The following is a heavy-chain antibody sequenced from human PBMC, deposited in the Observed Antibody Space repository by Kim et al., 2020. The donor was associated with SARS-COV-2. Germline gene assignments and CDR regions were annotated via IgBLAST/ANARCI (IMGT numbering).Heavy chain of an antibody. CDR2: IYPGDSDT. CDR3: ARHGIFWSGYTYYYYYGMDV. D-gene: IGHD3-3*01. J-gene: IGHJ6*02. CDR1: GYSFTSYW. V-gene: IGHV5-51*01. Sequence: GESLKISCKGSGYSFTSYWIGWVRQMPGKGLEWMGIIYPGDSDTRYSPSFQGQVTISADKSISTAYLQWSSLKASDTAMYYCARHGIFWSGYTYYYYYGMDVWGQGTTVTVSS.